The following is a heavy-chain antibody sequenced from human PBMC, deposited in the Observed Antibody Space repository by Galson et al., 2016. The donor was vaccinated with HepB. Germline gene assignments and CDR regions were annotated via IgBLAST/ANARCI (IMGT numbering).Heavy chain of an antibody. CDR1: GFSLSTSGVA. J-gene: IGHJ4*02. Sequence: PALVKPTQTLTLTCTFSGFSLSTSGVAVGWIRQPPGKALEWLALIYWDDDKRYSPFLKNRLTITKDTSKSQVVLAMTNMDPVDTGTYFCVHRRGYSYGYIRFNNWGQGTLVTVSS. CDR2: IYWDDDK. CDR3: VHRRGYSYGYIRFNN. V-gene: IGHV2-5*02. D-gene: IGHD5-18*01.